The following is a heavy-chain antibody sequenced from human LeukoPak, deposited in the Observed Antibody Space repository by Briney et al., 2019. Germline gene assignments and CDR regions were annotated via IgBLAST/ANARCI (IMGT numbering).Heavy chain of an antibody. CDR2: IKQDGSEK. J-gene: IGHJ4*02. CDR1: GFTFSSYW. Sequence: TGGSLRLSCAASGFTFSSYWMSWVRQAPGKGLEWVANIKQDGSEKYYVDSVKGRFTISRDNAKNSLYLQMNSLRAEDTAVYYCARSGVIVATPVDYWGQGTLVTVSS. CDR3: ARSGVIVATPVDY. D-gene: IGHD5-12*01. V-gene: IGHV3-7*01.